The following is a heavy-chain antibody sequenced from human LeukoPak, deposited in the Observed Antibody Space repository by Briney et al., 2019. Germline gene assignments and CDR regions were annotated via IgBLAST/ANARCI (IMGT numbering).Heavy chain of an antibody. Sequence: GRSLRLSCAASGFTFDDYAMHWVRQAPGKGLEWVSGISWNSGSIGYADSVKGRFTISRGNAKNSLYLQMNSLRAEDTALYYCAKARIVVVPAAIFDYWGQGTLVTVSS. CDR3: AKARIVVVPAAIFDY. D-gene: IGHD2-2*01. J-gene: IGHJ4*02. CDR2: ISWNSGSI. CDR1: GFTFDDYA. V-gene: IGHV3-9*01.